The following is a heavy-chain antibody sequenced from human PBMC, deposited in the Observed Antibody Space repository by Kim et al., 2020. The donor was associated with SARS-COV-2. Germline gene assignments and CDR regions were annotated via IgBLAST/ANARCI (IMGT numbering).Heavy chain of an antibody. CDR2: IYYSGST. J-gene: IGHJ6*02. CDR3: ARDGLPYSPNYYGMDV. Sequence: SETLSLTCTVSGGSVSSGSYYWSWIRQPPGKGLEWIGYIYYSGSTNYNPSLKSRVTISVDTSKNQFSLKLSSVTAADTAVYYCARDGLPYSPNYYGMDVWGQGTTVTVSS. CDR1: GGSVSSGSYY. D-gene: IGHD4-4*01. V-gene: IGHV4-61*01.